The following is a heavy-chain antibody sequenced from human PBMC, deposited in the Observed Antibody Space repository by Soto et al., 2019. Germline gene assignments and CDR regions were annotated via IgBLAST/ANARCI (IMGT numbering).Heavy chain of an antibody. D-gene: IGHD5-18*01. CDR3: ARESGIQPYQNGMDV. V-gene: IGHV3-74*01. Sequence: EVQLVEAGGGLVQPGGSLRLSCAASGFTFSSYWMHWVRQDPGKGLVWVSRINSDGSSTNYADSVKGRFTISRDNAKNTLNLQLNSLRAADTAVYFCARESGIQPYQNGMDVWGQGTTVTVSS. CDR2: INSDGSST. CDR1: GFTFSSYW. J-gene: IGHJ6*02.